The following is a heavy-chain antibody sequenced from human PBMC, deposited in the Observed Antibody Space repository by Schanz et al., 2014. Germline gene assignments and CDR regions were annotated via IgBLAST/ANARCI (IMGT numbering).Heavy chain of an antibody. J-gene: IGHJ1*01. CDR3: ARDAADFYEIVTEDDH. D-gene: IGHD3-9*01. V-gene: IGHV1-18*01. CDR1: GYTFTGYG. CDR2: IRAYNGNT. Sequence: QVQLVQSGGEMKKPGASVKVSCKASGYTFTGYGLSWVRQAPGQGLEWMGWIRAYNGNTKYPQKLQGRVTMTTDTSTSTADMELRSLRSDDTAVYYCARDAADFYEIVTEDDHWGHGTLVTVSS.